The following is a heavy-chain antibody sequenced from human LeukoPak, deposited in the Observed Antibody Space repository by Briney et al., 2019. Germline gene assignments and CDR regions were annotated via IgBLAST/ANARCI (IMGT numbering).Heavy chain of an antibody. D-gene: IGHD4-23*01. V-gene: IGHV1-2*02. CDR1: GYTFTGYY. J-gene: IGHJ5*02. CDR2: INPSSGGT. Sequence: GASLKVSCKASGYTFTGYYVHWVRQAPGQGLEWMGWINPSSGGTNYAQKFQGRVTMTRDTSISTAFMEVSSLRSDDTAVYYCAREARVETRGQFDPWGQGTLVTVSS. CDR3: AREARVETRGQFDP.